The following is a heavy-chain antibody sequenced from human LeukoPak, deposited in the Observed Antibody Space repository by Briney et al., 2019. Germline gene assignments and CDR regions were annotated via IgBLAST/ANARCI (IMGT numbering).Heavy chain of an antibody. CDR3: ARHVKMYRSSWYPLGNY. CDR1: GGSISSSSYY. V-gene: IGHV4-39*01. CDR2: IYYSGST. Sequence: SETLSLTCTVSGGSISSSSYYWGWLRQPPGKGLEWIVSIYYSGSTYYNPSLKSLVTISVDTSKNRFSLKLSSVTAADTAVYYCARHVKMYRSSWYPLGNYWGQGTLVTVSS. J-gene: IGHJ4*02. D-gene: IGHD6-13*01.